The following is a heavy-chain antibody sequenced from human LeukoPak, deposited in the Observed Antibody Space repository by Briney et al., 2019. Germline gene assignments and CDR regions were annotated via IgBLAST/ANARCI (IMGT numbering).Heavy chain of an antibody. V-gene: IGHV6-1*01. Sequence: SSQTLSLTCAISGDIVSSNSVTWHWIRQSPSRGLEWLGRTYYRSTWYNDYAVSVRGRITVNPDTSKKQFSLHLNSVTPEDTAVYYCARRLTQYDCFDPWGQGILVTVSS. CDR3: ARRLTQYDCFDP. CDR2: TYYRSTWYN. J-gene: IGHJ5*02. D-gene: IGHD2-2*01. CDR1: GDIVSSNSVT.